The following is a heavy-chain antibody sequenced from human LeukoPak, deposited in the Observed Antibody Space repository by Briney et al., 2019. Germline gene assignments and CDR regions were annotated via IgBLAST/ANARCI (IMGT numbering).Heavy chain of an antibody. D-gene: IGHD2-15*01. CDR2: IYHTGST. CDR3: ARGALVDH. Sequence: SETLSLTCTISGGSVSDYYWSWIRQSPGKGLEWIGYIYHTGSTNYNPSLKSRVTMSVDTSKNQFSLKLSSVTAADTAVYYCARGALVDHWGQGTLVTVSS. V-gene: IGHV4-59*02. CDR1: GGSVSDYY. J-gene: IGHJ4*02.